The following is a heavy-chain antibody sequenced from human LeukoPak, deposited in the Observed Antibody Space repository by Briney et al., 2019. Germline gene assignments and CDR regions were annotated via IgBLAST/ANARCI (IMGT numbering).Heavy chain of an antibody. D-gene: IGHD1-1*01. Sequence: GGSLRLSCAASGFSVSRNYMTWVRQAPGEGLEWVSLIYSGGSTSYADSVKGRFTISRDNSKNTLYLQMNSLRAEDTAVYYCARKTDHQTGGDYWGQGALVTVSS. CDR2: IYSGGST. V-gene: IGHV3-66*01. J-gene: IGHJ4*02. CDR1: GFSVSRNY. CDR3: ARKTDHQTGGDY.